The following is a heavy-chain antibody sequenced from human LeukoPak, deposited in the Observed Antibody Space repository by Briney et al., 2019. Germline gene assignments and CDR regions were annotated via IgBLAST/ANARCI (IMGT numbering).Heavy chain of an antibody. CDR3: AKVRGYSYYFDY. Sequence: GGSLRLSCAGSGFTFSSYSMNWVRQAPGKGLEWVSYISSSGSTVYYADSVKGRFTISRDNAKNSLYLQMNSLRAEDTAVYYCAKVRGYSYYFDYWGQGTLVTVSS. CDR2: ISSSGSTV. J-gene: IGHJ4*02. V-gene: IGHV3-48*01. CDR1: GFTFSSYS. D-gene: IGHD5-18*01.